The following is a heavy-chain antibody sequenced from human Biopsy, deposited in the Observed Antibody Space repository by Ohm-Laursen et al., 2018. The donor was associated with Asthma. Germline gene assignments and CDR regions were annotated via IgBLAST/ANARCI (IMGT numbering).Heavy chain of an antibody. CDR1: SGSGGYMRSGNYY. V-gene: IGHV4-39*01. CDR2: IYYSGTT. CDR3: VRGSSSWHHGPFHYYYGLDV. Sequence: SDTLSLTCSLSSGSGGYMRSGNYYWGWIRQPPGKGLEWIGSIYYSGTTYYNPSLEGRVTVSADTSKNQFSLKLTSVTAADTAVYYCVRGSSSWHHGPFHYYYGLDVWGQGTTATVSS. J-gene: IGHJ6*02. D-gene: IGHD6-13*01.